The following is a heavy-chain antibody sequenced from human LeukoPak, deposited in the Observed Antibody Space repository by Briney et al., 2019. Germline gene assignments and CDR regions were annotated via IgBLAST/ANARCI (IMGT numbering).Heavy chain of an antibody. V-gene: IGHV4-61*01. CDR3: AREEYSSSWAVGNWFDP. CDR2: IYYSGST. Sequence: SETLSLTCTVSGGSISNSSYYWGWIRQPPGKGLEWIGYIYYSGSTNYNPSLKSRVTISVDTSKNQFSLKLSSVTAADTAVYYCAREEYSSSWAVGNWFDPWGQGTLVTVSS. J-gene: IGHJ5*02. D-gene: IGHD6-13*01. CDR1: GGSISNSSYY.